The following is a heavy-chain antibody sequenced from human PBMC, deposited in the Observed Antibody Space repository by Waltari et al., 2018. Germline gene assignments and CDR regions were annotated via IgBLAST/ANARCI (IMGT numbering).Heavy chain of an antibody. Sequence: QVQLQESGPALVKPSGPMYLTSTVSGDSLINNFFWSWVRQSPGKGLEWIGQVHQTGRSNYNPSLESRVTVSMDTSKNQFSLRVTSVTAADTAIYYCASDRGRGLYLDSWGQGTLVTVSP. CDR1: GDSLINNFF. CDR2: VHQTGRS. V-gene: IGHV4-4*02. D-gene: IGHD2-15*01. CDR3: ASDRGRGLYLDS. J-gene: IGHJ4*02.